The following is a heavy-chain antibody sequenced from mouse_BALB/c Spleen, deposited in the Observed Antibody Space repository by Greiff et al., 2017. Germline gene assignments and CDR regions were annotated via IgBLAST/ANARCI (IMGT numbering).Heavy chain of an antibody. CDR2: ISYSGST. V-gene: IGHV3-2*02. J-gene: IGHJ2*01. CDR3: ARSGGNYVVGDY. Sequence: EVKLQESGPGLVKPSQSLSLTCTVTGYSITSDYAWNWIRQFPGNKLEWMGYISYSGSTSYNPSLKSRISITRDTSKNQFFLQLNSVTTEDTATYYCARSGGNYVVGDYWGQGTTLTVSS. CDR1: GYSITSDYA. D-gene: IGHD2-1*01.